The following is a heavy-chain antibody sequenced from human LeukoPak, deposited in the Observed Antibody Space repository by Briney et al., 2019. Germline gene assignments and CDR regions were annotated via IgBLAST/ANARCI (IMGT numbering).Heavy chain of an antibody. V-gene: IGHV3-11*04. CDR1: GFTFSDSY. CDR3: AKPLMRDRWFGES. J-gene: IGHJ5*02. CDR2: ISGSGHDI. Sequence: GGSLRLSCAASGFTFSDSYMTWVRQAPGKGVEWVAYISGSGHDINYSESAKGRFTISRDTSRNTLYLQMNSLRAEDTAMYYCAKPLMRDRWFGESWGQGTLVTVSS. D-gene: IGHD3-10*01.